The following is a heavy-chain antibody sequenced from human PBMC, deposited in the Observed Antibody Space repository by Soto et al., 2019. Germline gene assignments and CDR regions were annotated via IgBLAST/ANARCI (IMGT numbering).Heavy chain of an antibody. Sequence: LSLTCAVSGGSISSGGYSWSWIRQPPGKGLEWIGYIYHSGSTYYNPSLKSRVTISVDRSKNQFSLKLSPVTAADTAVYYCARGSGYSYGYNFDYWGQGTLVTVSS. CDR2: IYHSGST. CDR1: GGSISSGGYS. V-gene: IGHV4-30-2*01. CDR3: ARGSGYSYGYNFDY. D-gene: IGHD5-18*01. J-gene: IGHJ4*02.